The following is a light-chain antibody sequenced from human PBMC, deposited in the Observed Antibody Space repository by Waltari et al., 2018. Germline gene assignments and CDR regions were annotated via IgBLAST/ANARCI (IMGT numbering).Light chain of an antibody. Sequence: EIVMTQSPATLSVSPGERATLSCRASQSVRSNLAWYQQKPGQAPRLLIYGASNRATGVRASFSGSGSGTDFTLTSSSLQSEDVAIYYCEQYNNWPPVFTFGPGTRVDIK. J-gene: IGKJ3*01. CDR1: QSVRSN. V-gene: IGKV3-15*01. CDR3: EQYNNWPPVFT. CDR2: GAS.